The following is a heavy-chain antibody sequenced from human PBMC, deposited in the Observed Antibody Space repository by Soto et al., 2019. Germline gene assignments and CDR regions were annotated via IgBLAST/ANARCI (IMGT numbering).Heavy chain of an antibody. CDR2: IKSNADGGTT. J-gene: IGHJ4*02. Sequence: EVQLVESGGDLVKPGGSLRISCTASGFTFTNAWMTWVRQVPGKGLEWVGRIKSNADGGTTDYPAPVKGRFTISRDESRNTVYLQMNSLKTDDTAVYYCATDLGRRSSVWVDYWGQGTLVTVSS. V-gene: IGHV3-15*01. CDR1: GFTFTNAW. CDR3: ATDLGRRSSVWVDY. D-gene: IGHD2-2*01.